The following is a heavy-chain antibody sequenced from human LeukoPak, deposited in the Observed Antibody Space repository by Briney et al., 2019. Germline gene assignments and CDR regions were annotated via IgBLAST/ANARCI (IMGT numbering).Heavy chain of an antibody. CDR2: INPQSGGT. J-gene: IGHJ6*02. V-gene: IGHV1-2*02. Sequence: GASLKVSCKASGYTFTGYYIHWVRQAPGQGLEWMGWINPQSGGTIYAQKFQGRVSMTRDTSINTAYVDLSRLRSDDTAVYYCARGLDGDGDYGMDVWGQGPTVTVSS. CDR1: GYTFTGYY. CDR3: ARGLDGDGDYGMDV. D-gene: IGHD6-6*01.